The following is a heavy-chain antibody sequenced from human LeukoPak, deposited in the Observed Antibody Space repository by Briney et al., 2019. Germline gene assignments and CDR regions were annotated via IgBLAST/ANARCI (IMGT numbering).Heavy chain of an antibody. CDR2: ISYDGSNK. J-gene: IGHJ4*02. CDR1: GFTFSSYA. D-gene: IGHD3-3*01. Sequence: GGSLRLSCAASGFTFSSYAMHWVRQAPGKGLEWVAVISYDGSNKYYADSVKGRFTISRDNSKSTLYLQMNSLRAEDTAVYYCARDSGWSGYQPFDYWGQGTLVTVSS. V-gene: IGHV3-30-3*01. CDR3: ARDSGWSGYQPFDY.